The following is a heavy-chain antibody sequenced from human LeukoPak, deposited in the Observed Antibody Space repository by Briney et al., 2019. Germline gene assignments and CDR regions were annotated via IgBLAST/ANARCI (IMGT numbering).Heavy chain of an antibody. CDR2: IKQDGSEK. CDR1: GFTFSSYW. CDR3: ARTKGKAAAGTWYFDY. V-gene: IGHV3-7*03. Sequence: PGGSLRLSCAASGFTFSSYWMSWVRQAPGKGLEWVANIKQDGSEKYYVDSVKGRFTISRDNAKNSLYLQMNSLRAEDTAVYYCARTKGKAAAGTWYFDYWGQGTLVTVSS. D-gene: IGHD6-13*01. J-gene: IGHJ4*02.